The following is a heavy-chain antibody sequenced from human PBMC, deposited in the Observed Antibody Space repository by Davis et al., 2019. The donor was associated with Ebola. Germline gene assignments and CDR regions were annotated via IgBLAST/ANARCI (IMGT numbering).Heavy chain of an antibody. Sequence: GGSLRLSCAASGLFVSNNYMNWVCQAPGKGLEWVSGIYSGGSTHYADSVKGRFTISRDNSKNTLYLQMNSLRAEDTAVYYCARVLRGIVVVTQYYFDYWGQGPRSPSPQ. CDR1: GLFVSNNY. CDR2: IYSGGST. D-gene: IGHD2-21*02. J-gene: IGHJ4*02. V-gene: IGHV3-53*01. CDR3: ARVLRGIVVVTQYYFDY.